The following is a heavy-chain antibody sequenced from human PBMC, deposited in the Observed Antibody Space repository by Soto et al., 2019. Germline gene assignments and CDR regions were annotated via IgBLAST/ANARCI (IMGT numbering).Heavy chain of an antibody. CDR1: GGSFKSGSYS. J-gene: IGHJ4*02. CDR2: VYHTGRT. Sequence: QVQLQESGPGLVKPSETLSLTCTVSGGSFKSGSYSWSWIRQPPGKGLEWIGYVYHTGRTSYDPSLKSRVSISMDTSKNQFSLNLDSVTAADTAVNFCARAFAYVDSWCQGPLDTGSA. D-gene: IGHD3-3*01. CDR3: ARAFAYVDS. V-gene: IGHV4-61*01.